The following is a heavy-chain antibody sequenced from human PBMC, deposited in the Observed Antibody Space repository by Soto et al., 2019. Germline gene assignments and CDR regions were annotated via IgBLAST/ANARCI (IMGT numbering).Heavy chain of an antibody. V-gene: IGHV1-69*13. CDR3: ARTDHYYGSGSYYYGMDV. Sequence: SVKVSCKASGGTFSSYAISWVRQAPGQGLEWMGGIIPIFGTANYAQKFQGRVTITADESTSTAYMELSSLRSEDTAVYYCARTDHYYGSGSYYYGMDVWGQGTTVTSP. CDR2: IIPIFGTA. J-gene: IGHJ6*02. D-gene: IGHD3-10*01. CDR1: GGTFSSYA.